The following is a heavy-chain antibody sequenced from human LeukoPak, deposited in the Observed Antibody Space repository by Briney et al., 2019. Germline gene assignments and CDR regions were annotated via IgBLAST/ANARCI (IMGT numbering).Heavy chain of an antibody. CDR1: GGSISSYY. D-gene: IGHD2-15*01. V-gene: IGHV4-59*01. CDR2: IYYSGST. Sequence: PSETLSLTCTVSGGSISSYYWSWIRQPPGKGLEWIGYIYYSGSTNYNPSLKSRVTISVDTSKNQFSLKLSSVTAADTAVYYCAREGKSCSGGSCYRNADYWGQGTLVTVSS. CDR3: AREGKSCSGGSCYRNADY. J-gene: IGHJ4*02.